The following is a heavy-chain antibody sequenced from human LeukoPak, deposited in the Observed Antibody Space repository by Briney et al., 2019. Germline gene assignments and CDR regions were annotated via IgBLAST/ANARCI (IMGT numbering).Heavy chain of an antibody. V-gene: IGHV3-30*03. Sequence: GRTLRLSHATSGFTHRRYGLHWAREAPGTGLEWGADIPYDGSNKYYADSVKGRFTISRDNSKNTLYLQMTSLRAADTSVYYCASRHPRGYSGYWGQGTLVTVSS. CDR2: IPYDGSNK. CDR1: GFTHRRYG. CDR3: ASRHPRGYSGY. J-gene: IGHJ4*02. D-gene: IGHD5-12*01.